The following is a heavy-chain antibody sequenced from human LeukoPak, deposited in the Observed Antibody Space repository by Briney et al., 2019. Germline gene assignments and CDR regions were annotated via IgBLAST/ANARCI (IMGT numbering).Heavy chain of an antibody. CDR2: ISSSSSYI. V-gene: IGHV3-21*01. D-gene: IGHD3-16*01. Sequence: GGTLRLSCAASGFTFSSCGMSWVRQAPGKGLEWVSSISSSSSYIYYADSVKGRFTISRDNAKNSLYLQMNSLRAEDTAVYYCARDSKLELRWGEYYFDYWGQGTLVTVSS. CDR3: ARDSKLELRWGEYYFDY. J-gene: IGHJ4*02. CDR1: GFTFSSCG.